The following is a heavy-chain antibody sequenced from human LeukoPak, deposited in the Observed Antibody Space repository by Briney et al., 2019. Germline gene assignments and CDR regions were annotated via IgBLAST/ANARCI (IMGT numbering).Heavy chain of an antibody. CDR2: IHYSGST. V-gene: IGHV4-59*01. Sequence: SETLSLTCTVSGGSISPYYWSWIRQPPGMGLEWIGYIHYSGSTTYNPSLKSQLTISVDTSKNQFSLKLSSVTAADTAVYYCTRAGQRGNWFDPWGQGTLVTVSS. CDR3: TRAGQRGNWFDP. J-gene: IGHJ5*02. CDR1: GGSISPYY.